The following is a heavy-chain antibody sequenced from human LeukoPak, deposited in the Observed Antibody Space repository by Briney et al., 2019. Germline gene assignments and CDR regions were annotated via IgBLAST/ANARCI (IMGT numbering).Heavy chain of an antibody. CDR3: ARDDYGDYAFDY. Sequence: ASVKVSCKASGYTFTGYYMHWVRQAPGQGLEWMGWINPNSGGTNYAQKFQGRVTMTRDTSISTAYMELRSLRSDDTAVYYCARDDYGDYAFDYWGQGTLVTVSS. J-gene: IGHJ4*02. D-gene: IGHD4-17*01. CDR2: INPNSGGT. V-gene: IGHV1-2*02. CDR1: GYTFTGYY.